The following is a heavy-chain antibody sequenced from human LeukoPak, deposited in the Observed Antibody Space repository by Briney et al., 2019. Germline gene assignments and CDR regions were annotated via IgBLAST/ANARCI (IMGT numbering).Heavy chain of an antibody. J-gene: IGHJ4*02. Sequence: SETLSLTCTVSGGSISSYYWSWIRQPPGKGLEWIGYIYYSGSTNYNPSLKSRVTISVDTSKNQFSLKLSSVTAADTAVYYCARLILTTVVTPGGYFDYWGQGTLVTVSS. D-gene: IGHD4-23*01. V-gene: IGHV4-59*08. CDR3: ARLILTTVVTPGGYFDY. CDR2: IYYSGST. CDR1: GGSISSYY.